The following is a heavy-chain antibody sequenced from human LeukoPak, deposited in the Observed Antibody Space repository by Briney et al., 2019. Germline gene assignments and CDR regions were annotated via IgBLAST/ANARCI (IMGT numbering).Heavy chain of an antibody. CDR2: ISSSSSYI. CDR1: GFTFSSYS. Sequence: AGGSLRLSCAASGFTFSSYSMNWVRQAPGKGLEWVSSISSSSSYIYYADSVKGRFTISRDNAKNSLYLQMNSLRAEDTAVYYCARDLKRFGCYDYWGQGTLVTVSS. J-gene: IGHJ4*02. V-gene: IGHV3-21*04. CDR3: ARDLKRFGCYDY. D-gene: IGHD2-15*01.